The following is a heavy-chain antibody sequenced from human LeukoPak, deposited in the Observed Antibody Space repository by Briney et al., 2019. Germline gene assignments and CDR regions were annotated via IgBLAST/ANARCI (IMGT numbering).Heavy chain of an antibody. CDR2: IYYSGST. D-gene: IGHD3-9*01. Sequence: SETLSLTCTVSGGSISSSSYYWGWIRQPPGKGLEWIGYIYYSGSTHYNPSLKSRVTISVDTSKNQFSLKLSSVTAADTAVYYCARDMTDWWFDPWGQGTLVTVSS. J-gene: IGHJ5*02. V-gene: IGHV4-31*03. CDR1: GGSISSSSYY. CDR3: ARDMTDWWFDP.